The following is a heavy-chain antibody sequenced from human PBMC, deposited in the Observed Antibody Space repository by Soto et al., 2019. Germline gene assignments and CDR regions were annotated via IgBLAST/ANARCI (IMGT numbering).Heavy chain of an antibody. CDR1: GFTLRNYA. CDR3: AKAKNDYNWDNRPPFDY. Sequence: VGSLRLSCEASGFTLRNYAMTWVRQAPGKGLEWVSLISANDVGTYYAESVKTRFTISTDQSRNTVYLQMDSLRADDTAIYYCAKAKNDYNWDNRPPFDYWGQGTLVTVSS. D-gene: IGHD1-20*01. V-gene: IGHV3-23*01. CDR2: ISANDVGT. J-gene: IGHJ4*02.